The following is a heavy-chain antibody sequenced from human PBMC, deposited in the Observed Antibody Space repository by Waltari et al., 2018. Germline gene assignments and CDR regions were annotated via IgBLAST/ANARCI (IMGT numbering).Heavy chain of an antibody. J-gene: IGHJ6*02. CDR2: TSYSGST. V-gene: IGHV4-59*11. CDR3: AREYYYDTSGPASYGMDV. D-gene: IGHD3-22*01. CDR1: GGSIGIHY. Sequence: QVQLQESGPGLVKPSETLSLTCTVSGGSIGIHYWSWTRQPPGKGLEWIGFTSYSGSTSYNPSLKSRVTISVDTSKNQLSLKLTSVTAADTAVYYCAREYYYDTSGPASYGMDVWGQGTTVTVSS.